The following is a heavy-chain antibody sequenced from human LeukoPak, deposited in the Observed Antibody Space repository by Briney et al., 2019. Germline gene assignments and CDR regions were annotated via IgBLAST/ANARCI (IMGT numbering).Heavy chain of an antibody. Sequence: SVKVSCKASGGTFSSYAISWVRQAPGQGLEWMGGIIPIFGTANCAQKFQGRVTITADESTSTDYMELSSLRSEDTAVYYCARDRSIEVVITTPEWYYYYMDVWGKGTTVTVSS. J-gene: IGHJ6*03. CDR1: GGTFSSYA. D-gene: IGHD3-22*01. CDR3: ARDRSIEVVITTPEWYYYYMDV. V-gene: IGHV1-69*01. CDR2: IIPIFGTA.